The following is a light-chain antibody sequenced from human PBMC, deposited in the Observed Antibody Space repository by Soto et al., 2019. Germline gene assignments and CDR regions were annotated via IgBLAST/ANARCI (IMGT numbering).Light chain of an antibody. V-gene: IGKV3-20*01. Sequence: EIGLTQSPGTLSLSSGERATLSCRASQSVSSTYLAWYQQKPGQAPRLLIYDASIRATGIPDRFSGSGSGTDFTLTISRLEPEDFAVYYCQLFGNSLLYTFGQGTKLEIK. J-gene: IGKJ2*01. CDR3: QLFGNSLLYT. CDR1: QSVSSTY. CDR2: DAS.